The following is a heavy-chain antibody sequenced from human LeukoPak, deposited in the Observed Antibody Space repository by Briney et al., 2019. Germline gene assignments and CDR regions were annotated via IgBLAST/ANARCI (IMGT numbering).Heavy chain of an antibody. CDR1: GSTFTCYY. J-gene: IGHJ6*03. CDR3: ARAAGDYGDYDYFYYMDV. V-gene: IGHV1-2*02. CDR2: INPTSGGT. D-gene: IGHD4-17*01. Sequence: ASVKFSYKASGSTFTCYYMHWVRPAPRQGLEWMGWINPTSGGTKYAKKFQGRVTMTRDTSISTAYMELNTLRSDDTAMYYCARAAGDYGDYDYFYYMDVWGKGTTVTISS.